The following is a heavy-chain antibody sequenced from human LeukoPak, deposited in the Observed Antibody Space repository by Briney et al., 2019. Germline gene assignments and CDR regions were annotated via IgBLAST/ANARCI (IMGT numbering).Heavy chain of an antibody. J-gene: IGHJ6*02. CDR2: ISYDGSNK. CDR1: GFTFSSYA. D-gene: IGHD4-17*01. CDR3: ARTRVTTGHYYYGMDV. V-gene: IGHV3-30*04. Sequence: GGSLGLSCAASGFTFSSYAMHWVRQAPGKGLEWVAVISYDGSNKYYADSVKGRFTISRDNSKNTLYLQMNSLRAEDTAVYYCARTRVTTGHYYYGMDVWGQGTTVTVSS.